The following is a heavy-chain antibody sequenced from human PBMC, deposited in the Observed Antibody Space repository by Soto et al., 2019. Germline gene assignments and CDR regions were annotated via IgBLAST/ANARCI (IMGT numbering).Heavy chain of an antibody. CDR1: GGSISSGGYS. D-gene: IGHD3-3*01. V-gene: IGHV4-30-2*01. Sequence: QLQLQESGSGLVKPSQTLSLTCAVSGGSISSGGYSWSWIRQPPGKGLEWIGYIYHSGSTYYNPSLKSRDTMTVDRSKHEFSLKLSSVTVADRAVHYCTLATFGTFGVVMDVWGQGTTVPVSS. CDR2: IYHSGST. J-gene: IGHJ6*02. CDR3: TLATFGTFGVVMDV.